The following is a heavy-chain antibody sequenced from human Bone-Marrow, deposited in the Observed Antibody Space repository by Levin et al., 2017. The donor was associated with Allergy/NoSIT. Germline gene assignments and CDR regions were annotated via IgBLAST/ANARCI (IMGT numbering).Heavy chain of an antibody. V-gene: IGHV1-69*06. CDR2: IIPVFGTT. Sequence: KISCQSSGDTFTNYPINWVRQAPGQGLEWMGGIIPVFGTTNYAQNFQGRVTITADKSTGTTFMEVRSLQSEDTAIYYCARGIVPAAILGNWFDPWGQGTLVTVSS. CDR1: GDTFTNYP. J-gene: IGHJ5*02. D-gene: IGHD2-2*01. CDR3: ARGIVPAAILGNWFDP.